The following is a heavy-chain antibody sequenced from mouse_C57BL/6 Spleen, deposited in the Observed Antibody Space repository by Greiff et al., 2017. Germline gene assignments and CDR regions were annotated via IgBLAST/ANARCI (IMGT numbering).Heavy chain of an antibody. J-gene: IGHJ3*01. CDR2: IHPSDSDT. CDR3: AIQPSIYYNYDVDWFAY. V-gene: IGHV1-74*01. Sequence: QVQLQQPGAELVKPGASVKVSCKASGYTFTSYWMHWVKQRPGQGLEWIGRIHPSDSDTNYNQKFKGKATLTVDKSSSTAYMQLSSLTSEDSAVYYWAIQPSIYYNYDVDWFAYWGQGTLVTVSA. D-gene: IGHD2-4*01. CDR1: GYTFTSYW.